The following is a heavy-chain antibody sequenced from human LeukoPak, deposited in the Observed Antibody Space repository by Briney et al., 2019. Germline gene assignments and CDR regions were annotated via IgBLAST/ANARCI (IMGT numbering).Heavy chain of an antibody. CDR3: ARLGAGPTYYDFWSGYSSFYFDY. CDR1: GGSTSSGNYY. Sequence: PSETLSLTCTVSGGSTSSGNYYWGWIRQPPGKGLEWIGGISSSGNTYYNPSLKSRITISIDTSKNHFSLKLSSVSAADTAVYYCARLGAGPTYYDFWSGYSSFYFDYWGQGTLVTVSS. D-gene: IGHD3-3*01. CDR2: ISSSGNT. V-gene: IGHV4-39*02. J-gene: IGHJ4*02.